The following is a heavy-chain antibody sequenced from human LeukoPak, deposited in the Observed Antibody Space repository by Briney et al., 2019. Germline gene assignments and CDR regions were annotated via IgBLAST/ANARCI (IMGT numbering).Heavy chain of an antibody. D-gene: IGHD2-21*02. CDR2: IYYSGST. Sequence: SQTLSLTCTVSGGSISSGGYYWSWIRLHPGKGLEWIGYIYYSGSTYYNPSLKSRVTISVDTSKNQFSLKLSSVTAADTAVYYCARRGVVVTAMSLWYYYGMDVWGQGTTVTVSS. V-gene: IGHV4-31*03. CDR3: ARRGVVVTAMSLWYYYGMDV. CDR1: GGSISSGGYY. J-gene: IGHJ6*02.